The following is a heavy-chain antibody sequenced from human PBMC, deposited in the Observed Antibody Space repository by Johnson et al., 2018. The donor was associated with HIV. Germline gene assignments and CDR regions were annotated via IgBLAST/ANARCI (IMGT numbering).Heavy chain of an antibody. CDR1: GFTFSNYA. V-gene: IGHV3-48*03. CDR2: ISSSGTII. Sequence: VQLVESGGGLVQPGGSVRLSCAASGFTFSNYAMHWVRQAPGKGLEWVSYISSSGTIIYYVDSVKGRFTISRDNAKNSLYLQMNSLTAADTAVYYCARRALHYDVLTDYPVAANAFDIWGQGTMVTVSS. D-gene: IGHD3-9*01. J-gene: IGHJ3*02. CDR3: ARRALHYDVLTDYPVAANAFDI.